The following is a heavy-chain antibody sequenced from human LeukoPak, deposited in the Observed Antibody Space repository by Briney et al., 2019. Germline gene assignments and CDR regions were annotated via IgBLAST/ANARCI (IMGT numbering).Heavy chain of an antibody. Sequence: GKSLRLSCAASGFTFSDYSMSWVRQAPGKGLEWVSLIGSSGYIYYADSVKGRFTISRDNAKNSLFLQMNSLTAEDTAVYYCARDAAGWSRDYWGQGTLVTVSS. CDR2: IGSSGYI. J-gene: IGHJ4*02. D-gene: IGHD6-19*01. CDR3: ARDAAGWSRDY. V-gene: IGHV3-21*01. CDR1: GFTFSDYS.